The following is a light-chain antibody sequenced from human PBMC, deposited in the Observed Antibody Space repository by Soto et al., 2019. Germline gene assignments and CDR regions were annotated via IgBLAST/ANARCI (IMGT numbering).Light chain of an antibody. CDR3: QEYDGAPIT. CDR1: QSIRSER. V-gene: IGKV3-20*01. CDR2: DAS. J-gene: IGKJ5*01. Sequence: EIVLTQSPDTPSLSPGERATLSCRASQSIRSERLAWYQQKPGQAPRLVIFDASNRASGMPERFSGSGSGTDFTLTIARLEPEDFAVYYCQEYDGAPITFGLGTRLEI.